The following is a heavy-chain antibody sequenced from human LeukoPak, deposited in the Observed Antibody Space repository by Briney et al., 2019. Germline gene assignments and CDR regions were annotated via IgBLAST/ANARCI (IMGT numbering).Heavy chain of an antibody. V-gene: IGHV3-23*01. D-gene: IGHD6-13*01. Sequence: GGSLRLSCAASGFTFSSFAMSWVRQGPGKGLELGSAIRGSGGSTYNADSGKGRITISRDNSKNTLYLQMNSLRAEDTAVYYCAKAAAGPYFDYWGQGTLVTVSS. J-gene: IGHJ4*02. CDR2: IRGSGGST. CDR1: GFTFSSFA. CDR3: AKAAAGPYFDY.